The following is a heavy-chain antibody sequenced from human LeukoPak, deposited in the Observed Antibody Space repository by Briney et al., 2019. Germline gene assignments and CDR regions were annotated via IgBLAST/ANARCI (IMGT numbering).Heavy chain of an antibody. CDR2: INPSGGST. Sequence: ASVKVSCKASGYTFTSCYMHWVRQAPGQGLEWMGIINPSGGSTSYAQKFQGRVTMTRDTSTSTVYMELSSLRSEDTAVYYCARGGVRRGPPPLWHGMDVWGQGTTVTVSS. V-gene: IGHV1-46*03. CDR3: ARGGVRRGPPPLWHGMDV. J-gene: IGHJ6*02. D-gene: IGHD3-10*01. CDR1: GYTFTSCY.